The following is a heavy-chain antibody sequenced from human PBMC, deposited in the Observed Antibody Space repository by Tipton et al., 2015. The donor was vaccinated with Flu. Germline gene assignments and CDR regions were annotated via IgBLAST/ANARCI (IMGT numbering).Heavy chain of an antibody. D-gene: IGHD1-26*01. CDR2: IYPGDSDT. Sequence: QLVQSGAEVKKPGESLKISCKGSGYSFTSYWIGWVRQMPGKGLEWMGIIYPGDSDTRYSPSFQGQVTISADRSISTAYLQWSSPKAPVTAMYYCARPRVGAIREAFDIWGQGTMATVPS. V-gene: IGHV5-51*01. CDR1: GYSFTSYW. J-gene: IGHJ3*02. CDR3: ARPRVGAIREAFDI.